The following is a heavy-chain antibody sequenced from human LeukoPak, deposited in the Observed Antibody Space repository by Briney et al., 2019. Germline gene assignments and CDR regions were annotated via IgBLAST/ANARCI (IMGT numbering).Heavy chain of an antibody. CDR2: INHSGST. CDR1: GDSITTGYY. V-gene: IGHV4-34*01. Sequence: MPSETLSLTCTVSGDSITTGYYWGWIRQPPGKGLEWIGEINHSGSTNYNPSLKSRVTISVDTSKNQFSLNLTSVTAADTAVYYCAPTGEGSGSYHNLWGQGNLVTVSS. J-gene: IGHJ4*02. CDR3: APTGEGSGSYHNL. D-gene: IGHD3-10*01.